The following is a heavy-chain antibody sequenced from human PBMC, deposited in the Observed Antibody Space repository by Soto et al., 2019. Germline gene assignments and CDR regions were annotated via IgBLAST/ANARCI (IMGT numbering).Heavy chain of an antibody. J-gene: IGHJ4*02. V-gene: IGHV4-4*02. CDR3: AVIVGATTLDY. D-gene: IGHD1-26*01. Sequence: LSITCDVSGGSISSSNWWSCVRQPPGKGLEWIGEIYHSGSTNYNPSLKSRVTISVDKSKNQFSLKLSSVTAADTAVYYCAVIVGATTLDYWGQGTLVTV. CDR1: GGSISSSNW. CDR2: IYHSGST.